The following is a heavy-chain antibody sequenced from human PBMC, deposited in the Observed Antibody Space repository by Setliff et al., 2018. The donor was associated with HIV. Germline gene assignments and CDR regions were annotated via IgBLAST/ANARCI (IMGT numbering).Heavy chain of an antibody. D-gene: IGHD5-12*01. CDR3: VTSPNIVSR. CDR1: GFTCSYYG. V-gene: IGHV3-30*02. CDR2: ILFDGTYK. J-gene: IGHJ4*02. Sequence: GGSLRLSCAASGFTCSYYGVHWVRQAPGKGLDWVASILFDGTYKYYAASVKGRFTISRDNSKNTLFLQMGSLRAEDTAVYYCVTSPNIVSRWGQGTLVTVSS.